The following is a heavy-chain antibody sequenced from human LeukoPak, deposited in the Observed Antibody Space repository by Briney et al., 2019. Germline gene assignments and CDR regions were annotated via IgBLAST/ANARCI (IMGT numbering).Heavy chain of an antibody. D-gene: IGHD2-15*01. CDR3: ARGRKKYCSGGSCLYYFDY. Sequence: ASVKVSCKASGYTFTSYGISWVRQAPGQGLEWMGWISAYNGNTNYAQKFQGRVTMTRNTSISTAYMELSSLRSEDTAVYYCARGRKKYCSGGSCLYYFDYWGQGTLVTVSS. CDR2: ISAYNGNT. CDR1: GYTFTSYG. J-gene: IGHJ4*02. V-gene: IGHV1-18*01.